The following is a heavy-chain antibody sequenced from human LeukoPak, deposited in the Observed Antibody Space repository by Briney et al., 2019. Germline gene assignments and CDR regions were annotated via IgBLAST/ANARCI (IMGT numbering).Heavy chain of an antibody. J-gene: IGHJ4*02. V-gene: IGHV4-39*01. D-gene: IGHD3-16*01. CDR1: GGSISSSSYY. Sequence: SETLSLTCTVSGGSISSSSYYWGWIRQPPGKGLEWIGSIYYSGSTYYNPSLKSRVTISVDTSKNQFSLKLSSVTAADTAVYYCAGFRVAEYYFDCWGQGTLVTVSS. CDR3: AGFRVAEYYFDC. CDR2: IYYSGST.